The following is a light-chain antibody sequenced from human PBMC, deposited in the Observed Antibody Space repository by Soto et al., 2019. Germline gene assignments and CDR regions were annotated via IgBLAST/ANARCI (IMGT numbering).Light chain of an antibody. Sequence: QSVLTQPASVSGSPGQSITICCTGTSSDVGGYKYVSWYQQHPGKAPKLMIYDVSNRPSGVSNRFSGSKSGNTASLTISGLQAEDEADYYCSSYTSSSTVVFGGGTKLTVL. CDR1: SSDVGGYKY. CDR3: SSYTSSSTVV. V-gene: IGLV2-14*01. CDR2: DVS. J-gene: IGLJ2*01.